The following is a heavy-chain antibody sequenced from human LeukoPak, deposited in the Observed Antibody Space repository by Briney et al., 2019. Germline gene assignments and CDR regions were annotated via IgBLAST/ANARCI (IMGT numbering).Heavy chain of an antibody. D-gene: IGHD6-19*01. CDR3: ARGYSSGWYEFAYFDY. CDR2: IYYSGST. J-gene: IGHJ4*02. CDR1: GGSISSGDYC. Sequence: SETLSLTCTVSGGSISSGDYCWSWIRQPPGKGLEWIGYIYYSGSTYYNPSLKSRVTISVDTSKNQFSLKLSSVTAADTAVYYCARGYSSGWYEFAYFDYWGQGTLVTVSS. V-gene: IGHV4-30-4*01.